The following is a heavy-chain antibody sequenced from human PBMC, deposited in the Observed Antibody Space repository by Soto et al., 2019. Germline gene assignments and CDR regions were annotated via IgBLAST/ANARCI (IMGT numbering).Heavy chain of an antibody. V-gene: IGHV4-59*01. CDR3: ARGLILTGYYKNPLVY. CDR1: GGSISSYY. CDR2: IYYSGST. Sequence: QVQLQESGPGLVKPSETLSLTCPVSGGSISSYYWSWIRQPPGKGLEWIGYIYYSGSTNYNPSLNTRVTISVDTSKNQFSLKLISVTAADTAVYYCARGLILTGYYKNPLVYGGQVTLVTVSS. D-gene: IGHD3-9*01. J-gene: IGHJ4*02.